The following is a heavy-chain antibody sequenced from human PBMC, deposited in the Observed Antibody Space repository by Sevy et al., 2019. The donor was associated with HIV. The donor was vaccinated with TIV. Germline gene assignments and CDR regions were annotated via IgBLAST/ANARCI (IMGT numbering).Heavy chain of an antibody. CDR2: TYYRSKWYN. D-gene: IGHD6-13*01. V-gene: IGHV6-1*01. CDR3: ARVPRCIAAAGTCYYYGMDV. J-gene: IGHJ6*02. Sequence: SQTLSLTCAISGDSVSSNSAAWNWIRQSPSRGLEWLGRTYYRSKWYNDYAVSVKSRITINPDTSKNQFSLTLNTVTPEDTAVYYCARVPRCIAAAGTCYYYGMDVWGQGTTVTVSS. CDR1: GDSVSSNSAA.